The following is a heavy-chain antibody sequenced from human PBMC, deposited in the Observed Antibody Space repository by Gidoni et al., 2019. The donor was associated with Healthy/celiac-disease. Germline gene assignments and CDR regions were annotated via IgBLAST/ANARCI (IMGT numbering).Heavy chain of an antibody. CDR2: IYYSGST. J-gene: IGHJ4*02. D-gene: IGHD6-19*01. CDR1: GGSISSSSYY. CDR3: ASIAVAGGDY. Sequence: QLQLQESGPGLVKPSETLSLTCTVSGGSISSSSYYWCWIRQPPGKGLEWIGSIYYSGSTYYNPSLKSRVTISVDTSKNQFSLKLSSVTAADTAVYYCASIAVAGGDYWGQGTLVTVSS. V-gene: IGHV4-39*01.